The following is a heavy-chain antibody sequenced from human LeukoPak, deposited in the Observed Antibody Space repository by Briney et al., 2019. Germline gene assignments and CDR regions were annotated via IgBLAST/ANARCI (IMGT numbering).Heavy chain of an antibody. CDR2: ISSSGSTI. D-gene: IGHD3-9*01. CDR1: GFTFSDYY. V-gene: IGHV3-11*01. J-gene: IGHJ4*02. Sequence: PGGSLRLSCAASGFTFSDYYMSWIRQAPGKGLEWVSYISSSGSTIYYADSVKGRFTISRDNAKNSLYLQMNSLRAEDTALYYCARLPYDILTDYYFDYWGQGTLVTVSS. CDR3: ARLPYDILTDYYFDY.